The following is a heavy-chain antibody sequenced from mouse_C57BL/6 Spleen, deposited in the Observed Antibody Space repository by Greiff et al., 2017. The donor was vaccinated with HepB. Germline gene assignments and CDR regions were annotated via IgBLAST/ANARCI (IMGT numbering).Heavy chain of an antibody. D-gene: IGHD1-1*01. J-gene: IGHJ2*01. CDR2: FDPETGGT. CDR3: TRFYYFPFDY. V-gene: IGHV1-15*01. CDR1: GYTFTDYE. Sequence: QVQLQQSGAELVRPGASVTLSCKASGYTFTDYEMHWVKQTPVHGLEWIGAFDPETGGTAYNQKFKGKAILTADKSSSTAYMELRSLTSEDSAVYYCTRFYYFPFDYWGQGTTLTVSS.